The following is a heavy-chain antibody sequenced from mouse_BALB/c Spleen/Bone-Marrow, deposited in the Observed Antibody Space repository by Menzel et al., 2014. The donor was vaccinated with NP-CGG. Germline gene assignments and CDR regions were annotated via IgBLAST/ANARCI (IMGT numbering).Heavy chain of an antibody. V-gene: IGHV14-3*02. CDR1: GFNIKDTY. J-gene: IGHJ3*01. CDR3: ARGDYYGGSFFAY. D-gene: IGHD1-1*01. Sequence: EVQLQQSGADLVKPGASVKLSCTASGFNIKDTYMHWVKQRPEQGLEGIGRIDPANGNTKYDPKFQGKATITADTSSNTAYLQLSSLTSEDTAVYYCARGDYYGGSFFAYWGQGTLVTVSA. CDR2: IDPANGNT.